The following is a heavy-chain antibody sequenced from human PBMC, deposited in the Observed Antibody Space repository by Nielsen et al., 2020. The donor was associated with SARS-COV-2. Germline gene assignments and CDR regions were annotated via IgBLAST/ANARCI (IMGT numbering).Heavy chain of an antibody. CDR1: GYTFTSYY. Sequence: ASVKVSCKASGYTFTSYYMHWVRQAPGQGLEWMGIINPSGGSTSYAQKLQGRVTMTTDTSTSTAYMELRSLRSDDTAVYYCARDPGYCSSTSCYVAYGAYYYYGMDVWGQGTTVTVSS. J-gene: IGHJ6*02. CDR2: INPSGGST. D-gene: IGHD2-2*01. CDR3: ARDPGYCSSTSCYVAYGAYYYYGMDV. V-gene: IGHV1-46*01.